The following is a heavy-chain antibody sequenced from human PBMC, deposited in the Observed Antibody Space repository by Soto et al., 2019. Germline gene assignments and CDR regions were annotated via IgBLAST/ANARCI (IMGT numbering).Heavy chain of an antibody. J-gene: IGHJ4*02. CDR2: IYYSGRT. D-gene: IGHD3-10*01. CDR1: GVSFSIGDYY. CDR3: ARGGIGMVRTFDH. V-gene: IGHV4-61*08. Sequence: PSETLSLTCTFSGVSFSIGDYYWIWIRQPPGKGLEWIGYIYYSGRTNYNPSLKSRVTISLDTSKNQFSLELTSVTAADTAVYYCARGGIGMVRTFDHWGQGTLVTVSS.